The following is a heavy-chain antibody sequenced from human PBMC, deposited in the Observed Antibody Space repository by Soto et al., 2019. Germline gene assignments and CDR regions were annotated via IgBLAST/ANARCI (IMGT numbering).Heavy chain of an antibody. D-gene: IGHD2-21*02. CDR1: GFTFSSYA. J-gene: IGHJ4*02. CDR3: AKDGESFYCGGDCYSLAFDY. CDR2: ISGSGGST. V-gene: IGHV3-23*01. Sequence: EVQLLESGGGLVQPGGSLRLSCAASGFTFSSYAMSWVRQAPGKGLEWVSAISGSGGSTYYADSVKGRFTISRDNSKNTLYLQMNSQRAEDTAVYYCAKDGESFYCGGDCYSLAFDYWGQGTLVTVSS.